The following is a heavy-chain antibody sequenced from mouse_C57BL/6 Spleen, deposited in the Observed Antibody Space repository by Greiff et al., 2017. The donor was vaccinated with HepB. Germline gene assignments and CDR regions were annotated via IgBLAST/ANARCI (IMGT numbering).Heavy chain of an antibody. CDR3: TRVWRGYFDY. D-gene: IGHD2-10*02. J-gene: IGHJ2*01. CDR2: IDPETGGT. V-gene: IGHV1-15*01. CDR1: GYTFTDYE. Sequence: QVQLQQSGAELVRPGASVTLSCKASGYTFTDYEMHWVKQTPVHGLEWIGAIDPETGGTAYNQKFKGKAILTADKSSSTAYMELRSLPSEASAVYYCTRVWRGYFDYWGQGTTLTVSS.